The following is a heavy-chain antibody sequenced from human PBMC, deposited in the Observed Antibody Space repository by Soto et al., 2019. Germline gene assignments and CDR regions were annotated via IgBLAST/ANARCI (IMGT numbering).Heavy chain of an antibody. J-gene: IGHJ5*02. CDR2: IRSKAYGGTT. D-gene: IGHD3-3*01. CDR1: GFTFGDYA. CDR3: TRTGLRGVVIHWFDP. V-gene: IGHV3-49*03. Sequence: GGSLRLSCTASGFTFGDYAMSWFRQAPGKGLEWVGFIRSKAYGGTTEYAASVKGRFTISRDDSKSIAYLQMNSLKTEDTAVYYCTRTGLRGVVIHWFDPWGQGTLVTVSS.